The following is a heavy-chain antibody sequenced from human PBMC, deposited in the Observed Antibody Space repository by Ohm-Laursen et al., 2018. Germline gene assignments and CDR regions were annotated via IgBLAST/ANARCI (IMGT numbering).Heavy chain of an antibody. CDR2: ISWNSGSI. Sequence: SLRLSCAASGFTFADYAMHWVRQTPGKGLGWVSGISWNSGSIGYADSVKGRFTISRDNAKKSLYLQMNSLRAEDTALYYCAKDNLGDYYDSSGYQDYWGQGTLVTVS. CDR1: GFTFADYA. D-gene: IGHD3-22*01. V-gene: IGHV3-9*01. J-gene: IGHJ4*02. CDR3: AKDNLGDYYDSSGYQDY.